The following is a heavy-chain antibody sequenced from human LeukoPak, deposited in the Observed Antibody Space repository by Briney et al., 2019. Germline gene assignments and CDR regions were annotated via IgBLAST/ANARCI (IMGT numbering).Heavy chain of an antibody. CDR2: ITSSSSYI. CDR3: GRSGVALFDY. D-gene: IGHD3-3*01. V-gene: IGHV3-21*01. J-gene: IGHJ4*02. Sequence: PGGSLRLSCAASGFTFNSYSMNWVRQAPGKGLEWVSSITSSSSYIYYADSVKGRFTVSRDNAKNSLYLQMNSLRAEDTGVYYCGRSGVALFDYWGQGTLVTVSS. CDR1: GFTFNSYS.